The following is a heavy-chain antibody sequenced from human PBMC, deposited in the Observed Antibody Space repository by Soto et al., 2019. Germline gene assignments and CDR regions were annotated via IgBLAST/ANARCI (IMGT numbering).Heavy chain of an antibody. Sequence: PGGSLRLSCAASGFTFSRFSMHWVRQAPGKGLAWVAVISYDGSNTHYAESVKGRFNISRDDSKNTVYLQMNNLRGEDSAVYYCARDHGMFLSYYCDGKDGWGQGTTVTVSS. CDR2: ISYDGSNT. D-gene: IGHD3-10*02. J-gene: IGHJ6*02. CDR1: GFTFSRFS. CDR3: ARDHGMFLSYYCDGKDG. V-gene: IGHV3-30-3*01.